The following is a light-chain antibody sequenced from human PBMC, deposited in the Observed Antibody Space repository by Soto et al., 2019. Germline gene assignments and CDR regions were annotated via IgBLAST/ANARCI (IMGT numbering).Light chain of an antibody. CDR1: SSDVGAYNY. CDR2: DVT. Sequence: QSVLTQPASVSGSPGQSITISCSGTSSDVGAYNYVSWYQQHPGKAPKLMIYDVTYRPSGVSNRFSGSKSGNTASLTISGLQAEDEAYYYCSSYTLSSTVVFGGGTQLTVL. J-gene: IGLJ2*01. CDR3: SSYTLSSTVV. V-gene: IGLV2-14*01.